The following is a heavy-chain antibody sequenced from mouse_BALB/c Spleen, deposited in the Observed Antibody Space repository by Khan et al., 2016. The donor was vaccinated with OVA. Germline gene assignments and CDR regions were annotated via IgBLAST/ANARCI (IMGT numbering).Heavy chain of an antibody. V-gene: IGHV1-4*01. CDR3: ARSAFYGRISYFDY. CDR2: IDPSSGYT. CDR1: GYTFTSYT. J-gene: IGHJ2*01. D-gene: IGHD1-1*01. Sequence: QVQLQQSGAELARPGASVKMSCKASGYTFTSYTMHWVKQRPGQALEWIGYIDPSSGYTNYNQKFPDQATLTADKSSSTAYMQLSSLTSEDSAVHYCARSAFYGRISYFDYWGPGTTLTVSS.